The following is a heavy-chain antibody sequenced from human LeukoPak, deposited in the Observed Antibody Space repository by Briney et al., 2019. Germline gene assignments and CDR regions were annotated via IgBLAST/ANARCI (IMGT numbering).Heavy chain of an antibody. V-gene: IGHV4-39*07. J-gene: IGHJ4*02. CDR2: LYYSGTT. Sequence: SETLSLTCTVAGGSISSSSYYWGWIRQPPGKGLEWIGSLYYSGTTYDNPSLKSRVTISVDTSKNQFSLKLSSVTAADTAVYYCARLTTVTTYYFDYWGQGTLVTVSS. D-gene: IGHD4-17*01. CDR1: GGSISSSSYY. CDR3: ARLTTVTTYYFDY.